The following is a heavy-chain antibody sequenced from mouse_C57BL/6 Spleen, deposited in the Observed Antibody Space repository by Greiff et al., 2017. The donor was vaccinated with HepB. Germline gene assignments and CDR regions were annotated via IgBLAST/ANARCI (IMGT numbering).Heavy chain of an antibody. CDR3: AREDYSKAYFDY. D-gene: IGHD2-5*01. Sequence: EVHLVESGGGLVKPGGSLKLSCAASGFTFSDYGMHWVRQAPEKGLEWVAYISSGSSTIYYADTVKGRFTISRDNAKNTLFLQMTSLRSEDTAMYYCAREDYSKAYFDYWGQGTTLTVSS. CDR1: GFTFSDYG. CDR2: ISSGSSTI. J-gene: IGHJ2*01. V-gene: IGHV5-17*01.